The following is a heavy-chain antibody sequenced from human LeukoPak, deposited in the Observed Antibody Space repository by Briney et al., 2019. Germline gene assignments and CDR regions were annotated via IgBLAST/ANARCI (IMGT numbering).Heavy chain of an antibody. CDR2: IDSGGST. V-gene: IGHV3-53*01. CDR3: ARDRRDGYNLIFFDS. J-gene: IGHJ4*02. Sequence: GGSPRLSCAASGFAVSSNYMNWVRQAPGKGLEWVSVIDSGGSTFYADSVKGRFTISRDNSKNTLYLQMNSLRAEDTAVYYCARDRRDGYNLIFFDSWGQGTLVTVSS. CDR1: GFAVSSNY. D-gene: IGHD5-24*01.